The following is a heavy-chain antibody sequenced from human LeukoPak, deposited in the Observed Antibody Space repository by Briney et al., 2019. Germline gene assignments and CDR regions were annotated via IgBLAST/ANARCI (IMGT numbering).Heavy chain of an antibody. CDR3: AKAKGWYGEGYFDY. D-gene: IGHD3-10*01. V-gene: IGHV3-53*01. CDR1: GFAVSSNY. Sequence: GGSLRLSCAASGFAVSSNYMNWVRQAPGKGLEWVSVLYPDGRTYYADSEKGRFTISRDVSKNTLFLQMTSLRAEDTAVYYCAKAKGWYGEGYFDYWGQGTLVTVSS. J-gene: IGHJ4*02. CDR2: LYPDGRT.